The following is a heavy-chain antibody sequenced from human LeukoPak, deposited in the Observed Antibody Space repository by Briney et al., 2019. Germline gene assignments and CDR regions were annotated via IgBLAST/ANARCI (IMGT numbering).Heavy chain of an antibody. V-gene: IGHV1-24*01. CDR2: FDPEDGET. J-gene: IGHJ4*02. CDR1: GYTLTELS. CDR3: ATALQRAFDY. Sequence: GASVTVSCTFSGYTLTELSLHWVRQAPGKGLEWMGGFDPEDGETIYAQKFQGRVTMTEDTSTDTAYMELSSLRSEDTAVYYCATALQRAFDYWGQGTLVTVSS.